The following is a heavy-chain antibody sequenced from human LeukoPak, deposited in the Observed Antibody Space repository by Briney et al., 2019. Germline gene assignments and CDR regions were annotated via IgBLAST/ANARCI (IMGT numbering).Heavy chain of an antibody. V-gene: IGHV3-11*01. Sequence: GGSLRLSCAASGFTFSDWFVSWIRQAPGTGLEWVSYISNSGNTIYYADSVKGRFTISRDNVKKTGNLQMNSLRAEDTAMYYCARGHFGLDVWGQGTTVTVSS. CDR1: GFTFSDWF. J-gene: IGHJ6*02. CDR3: ARGHFGLDV. CDR2: ISNSGNTI.